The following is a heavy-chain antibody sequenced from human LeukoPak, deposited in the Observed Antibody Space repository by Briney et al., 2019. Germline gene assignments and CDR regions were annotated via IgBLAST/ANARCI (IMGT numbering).Heavy chain of an antibody. CDR3: AREGVQQLAPDY. J-gene: IGHJ4*02. CDR2: INHSGST. D-gene: IGHD6-13*01. CDR1: GGSFSGYY. Sequence: SETLSLTCAVYGGSFSGYYWSWIRQPPGKGPEWIGEINHSGSTNYNPSLKSRVTISVDTSKNQFSLKLSSVTAADTAVYYCAREGVQQLAPDYWGQGTLVTVSS. V-gene: IGHV4-34*01.